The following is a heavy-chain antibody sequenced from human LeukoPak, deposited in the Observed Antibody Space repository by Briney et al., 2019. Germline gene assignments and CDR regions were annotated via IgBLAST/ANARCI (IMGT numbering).Heavy chain of an antibody. CDR2: IYHSGSTYHTGST. Sequence: SETLSLTCTVSGGSISSSGYYWGWIRQPPGKGLEWIGSIYHSGSTYHTGSTYYNPSLKSRVTISVDTSKNQFSLTLSSVTAADTAVYYCARDPRNYDSEYWGQGTLVTVSS. V-gene: IGHV4-39*07. J-gene: IGHJ4*02. CDR3: ARDPRNYDSEY. CDR1: GGSISSSGYY. D-gene: IGHD5-12*01.